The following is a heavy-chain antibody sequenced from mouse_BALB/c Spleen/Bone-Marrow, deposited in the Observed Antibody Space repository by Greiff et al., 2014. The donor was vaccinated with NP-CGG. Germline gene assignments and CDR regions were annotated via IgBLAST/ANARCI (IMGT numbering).Heavy chain of an antibody. Sequence: VQLQQSGPDLVKPGASVKLSCKASGYSFTGYFLYWVRQSHGKSLEWIGRINPFNGDTFYNQKFKGKATLTVDKSSTTAHMELLSLTSEDSAVYYCGRWGDGYYYAMDYLGQGTSVTVSS. CDR2: INPFNGDT. J-gene: IGHJ4*01. CDR1: GYSFTGYF. CDR3: GRWGDGYYYAMDY. V-gene: IGHV1-37*01. D-gene: IGHD2-3*01.